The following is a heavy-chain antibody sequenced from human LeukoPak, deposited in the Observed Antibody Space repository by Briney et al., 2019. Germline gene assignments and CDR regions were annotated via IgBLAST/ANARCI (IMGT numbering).Heavy chain of an antibody. J-gene: IGHJ4*02. CDR3: ATIEGSSGYYFDY. CDR2: IIPIFGTA. V-gene: IGHV1-69*13. D-gene: IGHD3-22*01. CDR1: GGTFSSYA. Sequence: GASVKVSCKASGGTFSSYAISWVRQAPGQGLEWMGGIIPIFGTANYAQKFQGRVTITADESTSTAYMELSSLRSEDTAVYYCATIEGSSGYYFDYWGQGTLVTVSS.